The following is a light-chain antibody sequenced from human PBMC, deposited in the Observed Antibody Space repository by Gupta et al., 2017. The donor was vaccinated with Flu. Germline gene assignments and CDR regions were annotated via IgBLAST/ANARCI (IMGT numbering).Light chain of an antibody. J-gene: IGKJ4*01. CDR1: QDLGSW. V-gene: IGKV3-11*01. CDR3: QHRKTWPLT. Sequence: EIVLTHSPATLSLSPGERATLSCRASQDLGSWLAWYQQRPGQAPRLLIYDASNRATGIPARFSGSGSGTEFTLTISSLVPEDSAIYYCQHRKTWPLTFGRGTKVDIK. CDR2: DAS.